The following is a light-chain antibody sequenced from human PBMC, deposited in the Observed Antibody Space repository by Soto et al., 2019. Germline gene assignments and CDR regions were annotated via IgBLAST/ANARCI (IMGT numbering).Light chain of an antibody. Sequence: VLTQSPATLSVSPGERVTLSCRASQSVSSLLAWYQQKPGQAPRLLIYSTSTRATGIPARFSGSGSGTEFTLTISSLQSEDFAIYYCQQYHYWPYTFGQRTKVDIK. CDR2: STS. CDR3: QQYHYWPYT. J-gene: IGKJ2*01. V-gene: IGKV3-15*01. CDR1: QSVSSL.